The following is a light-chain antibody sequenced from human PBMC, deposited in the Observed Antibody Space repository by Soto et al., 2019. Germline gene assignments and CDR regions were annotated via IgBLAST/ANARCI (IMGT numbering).Light chain of an antibody. J-gene: IGLJ1*01. V-gene: IGLV2-14*01. Sequence: QSVLTQPASVSGSPGQSITISCTGTSSDVGGYNYVSWYQQHPGKAPKLIIYEVSNRPSGVSNRFSGSKSGNTASLTISGLRAEAEADDYYSSNTSRSTIAYVFGRGTKLTVL. CDR2: EVS. CDR1: SSDVGGYNY. CDR3: SSNTSRSTIAYV.